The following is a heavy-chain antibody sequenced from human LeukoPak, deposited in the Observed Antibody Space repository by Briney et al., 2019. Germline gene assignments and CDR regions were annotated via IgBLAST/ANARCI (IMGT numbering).Heavy chain of an antibody. CDR3: ARGFIRRQLVGY. CDR2: MNPNSGNT. CDR1: GYTFTSYD. Sequence: GASVKASCKASGYTFTSYDINWVRQATGQGLEWMGWMNPNSGNTGYAQKFQGRVTMTRNTSISTAYMELSSLRSEDTAVYYCARGFIRRQLVGYWGQGTLVTVSS. J-gene: IGHJ4*02. D-gene: IGHD6-6*01. V-gene: IGHV1-8*01.